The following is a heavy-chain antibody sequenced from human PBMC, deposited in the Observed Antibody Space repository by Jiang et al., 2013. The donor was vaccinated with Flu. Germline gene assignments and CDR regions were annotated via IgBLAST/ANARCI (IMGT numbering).Heavy chain of an antibody. CDR3: GKGRGALDI. CDR2: TYYRSKWFN. V-gene: IGHV6-1*01. Sequence: QTLSLTCAISGDSVSSNSAGWNWIRQSPSRGLEWLGRTYYRSKWFNDYAVSVKSRITINPDTSKNQFSLQLNSVTPEDTAVYYCGKGRGALDIVGPRDKWSPSL. CDR1: GDSVSSNSAG. J-gene: IGHJ3*02. D-gene: IGHD3-10*01.